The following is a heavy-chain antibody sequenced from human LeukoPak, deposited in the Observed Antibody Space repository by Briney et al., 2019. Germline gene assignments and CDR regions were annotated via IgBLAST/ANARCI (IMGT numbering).Heavy chain of an antibody. CDR2: INPKSGDT. CDR1: GYTFTGYY. CDR3: AREWVVLAAAIFY. J-gene: IGHJ4*02. D-gene: IGHD2-15*01. V-gene: IGHV1-2*02. Sequence: SVKVSCKASGYTFTGYYMHWVRQAPGQGLEWMGWINPKSGDTNYAQKFQGRVTMTRDTSISTAYMELSRLRSDDTAVYYCAREWVVLAAAIFYWGQGTLVTVSS.